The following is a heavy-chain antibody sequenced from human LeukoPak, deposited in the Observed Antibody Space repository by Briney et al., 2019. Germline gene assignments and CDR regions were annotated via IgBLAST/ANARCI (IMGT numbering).Heavy chain of an antibody. CDR3: ARAPSPRLYYFDY. CDR1: GFTFSSYA. V-gene: IGHV3-30-3*01. CDR2: ISYDGSNK. Sequence: GGSLRLSCAASGFTFSSYAMHWVRQAPGKGLKWVAVISYDGSNKYYADSVKGRFTISRDNSKNTLYLQMNSLRAEDTAVYYCARAPSPRLYYFDYWGQGTLVTVSS. J-gene: IGHJ4*02.